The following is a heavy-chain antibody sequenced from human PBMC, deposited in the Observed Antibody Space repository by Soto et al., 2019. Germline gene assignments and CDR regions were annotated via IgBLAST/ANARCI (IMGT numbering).Heavy chain of an antibody. J-gene: IGHJ6*01. V-gene: IGHV1-18*01. D-gene: IGHD6-6*01. CDR2: VSGYSGHS. CDR1: NETLTTYG. CDR3: ARDSSSSGYYYGMDV. Sequence: QVHLVQSGAEVKKPGASVKVSCKASNETLTTYGISWVRQAPGQGLEWMGWVSGYSGHSSSAQEFQDRVIMTTDTSTNPAYLELRSLTSDDSAVYFCARDSSSSGYYYGMDVWGQGNKVTVSS.